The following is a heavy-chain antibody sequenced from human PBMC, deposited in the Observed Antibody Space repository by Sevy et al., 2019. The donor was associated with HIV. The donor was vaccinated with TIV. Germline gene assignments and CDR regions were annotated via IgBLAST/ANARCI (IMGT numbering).Heavy chain of an antibody. CDR3: ARSPLVNPVDWFDS. Sequence: GESLKISCKVSGYIFISYWIAWVRQRPGKGLEWVGTTFPGNSDTRYGPSFKGQVTISADKSISTTLLQWGSLKASDTAIYYCARSPLVNPVDWFDSWGQGTLVTVSS. D-gene: IGHD3-9*01. CDR2: TFPGNSDT. CDR1: GYIFISYW. J-gene: IGHJ5*01. V-gene: IGHV5-51*01.